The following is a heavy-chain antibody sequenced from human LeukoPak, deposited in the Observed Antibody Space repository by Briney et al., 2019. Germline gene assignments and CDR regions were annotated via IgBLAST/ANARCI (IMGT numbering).Heavy chain of an antibody. V-gene: IGHV3-7*01. CDR3: ARDYDYYSGHNLDAFDI. CDR1: GLTFSRYW. D-gene: IGHD2-15*01. CDR2: IKEDGSAK. J-gene: IGHJ3*02. Sequence: PGGSLRLSCAASGLTFSRYWMTWVRQAPGKGLEWVANIKEDGSAKSYVDSVKGRFNISRDNAKNSLYLQMNSLRVEDTAVYYCARDYDYYSGHNLDAFDIWGQGKKVTISA.